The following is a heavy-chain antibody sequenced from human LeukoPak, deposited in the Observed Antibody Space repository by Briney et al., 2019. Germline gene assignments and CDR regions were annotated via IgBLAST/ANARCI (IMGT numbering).Heavy chain of an antibody. D-gene: IGHD4-17*01. J-gene: IGHJ4*02. CDR2: IRNDGTKK. CDR1: GFTFSTSG. CDR3: AKDPRPTVTTYYFDY. V-gene: IGHV3-30*02. Sequence: GGSLRLSCAASGFTFSTSGMHWVRQSPGKGLDWVAFIRNDGTKKNYADSVKGRFTISRDNSKNTLYLQMDSLSAEDTAVYYCAKDPRPTVTTYYFDYWGQGTLVTVSS.